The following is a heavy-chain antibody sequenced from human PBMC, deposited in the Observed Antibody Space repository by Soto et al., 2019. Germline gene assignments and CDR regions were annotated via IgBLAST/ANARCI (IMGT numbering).Heavy chain of an antibody. CDR2: FYSDGTT. CDR1: GFTVSSSY. V-gene: IGHV3-53*02. D-gene: IGHD4-17*01. Sequence: EVQLVETGGGLIQPGGSLRLSCAASGFTVSSSYMSWVRQALGKGLEWVSLFYSDGTTDYADSVKGRFTISRDNSQNTLYLQMNSLRAEDTAVYYCARTYGGNFDYWGQGTLVTVSS. CDR3: ARTYGGNFDY. J-gene: IGHJ4*02.